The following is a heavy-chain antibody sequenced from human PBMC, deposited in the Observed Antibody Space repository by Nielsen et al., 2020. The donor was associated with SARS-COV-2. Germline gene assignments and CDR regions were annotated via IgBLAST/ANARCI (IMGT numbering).Heavy chain of an antibody. CDR2: IYYSGST. J-gene: IGHJ2*01. CDR3: ARVDDSSGYPYWYFDL. Sequence: TLSLTCTVSGGSISSGDYYWSWIRQPPGKGLEWIGYIYYSGSTYYNPSLKSRVTISVDTSKNQFSLKLSSVTAADTAVYYCARVDDSSGYPYWYFDLWGRGTLVTVSS. D-gene: IGHD3-22*01. V-gene: IGHV4-30-4*01. CDR1: GGSISSGDYY.